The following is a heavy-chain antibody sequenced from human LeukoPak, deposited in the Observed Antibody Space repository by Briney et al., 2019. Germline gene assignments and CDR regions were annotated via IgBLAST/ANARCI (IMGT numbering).Heavy chain of an antibody. J-gene: IGHJ5*01. CDR3: ARGQRAAGGHPRSDS. CDR1: GGSISSGNYY. CDR2: IYYSGTT. V-gene: IGHV4-31*03. D-gene: IGHD6-13*01. Sequence: PSQTLSLTCTVSGGSISSGNYYWTWIRQHPGKGLEWIGYIYYSGTTYYNPSLKSRVTISLDTSKNQFSLKLISVTAADTAVYYCARGQRAAGGHPRSDSWGQGAQVTVSS.